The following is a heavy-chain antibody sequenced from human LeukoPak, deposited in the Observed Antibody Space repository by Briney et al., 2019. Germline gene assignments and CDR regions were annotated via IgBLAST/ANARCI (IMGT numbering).Heavy chain of an antibody. D-gene: IGHD5-18*01. CDR1: GASVSSGSYY. Sequence: PSETLSLTCTVSGASVSSGSYYWTWIRQPPGKGLEWIGYIYYSGSTNYNPSFKSRVTISVDTSKNQFSLKLSSVTAADTAVYYCARQLWFEGYFDYWGQGTLVTVSS. V-gene: IGHV4-61*01. CDR3: ARQLWFEGYFDY. CDR2: IYYSGST. J-gene: IGHJ4*02.